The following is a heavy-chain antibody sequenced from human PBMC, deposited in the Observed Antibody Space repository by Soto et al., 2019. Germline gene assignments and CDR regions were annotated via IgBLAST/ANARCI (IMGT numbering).Heavy chain of an antibody. CDR3: ARARLLWFGELFERKEFDP. V-gene: IGHV4-31*03. Sequence: PSETLSLTCTVSGGSISSGGYYWSWIRQHPGKGLEWIGYIYYSGSTYYNPSLKSRVTISVDTSKNQFSLKLSSVTAAETAVYYCARARLLWFGELFERKEFDPWGQGTLVTVSS. J-gene: IGHJ5*02. CDR2: IYYSGST. CDR1: GGSISSGGYY. D-gene: IGHD3-10*01.